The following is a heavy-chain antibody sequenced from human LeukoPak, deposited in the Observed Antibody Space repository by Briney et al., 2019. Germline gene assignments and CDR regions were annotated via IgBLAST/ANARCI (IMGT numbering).Heavy chain of an antibody. D-gene: IGHD3-16*02. CDR2: IIPIFGTA. CDR3: AISAYDYVWGSYRSDY. CDR1: GGTFSSYA. V-gene: IGHV1-69*05. Sequence: SVKVSCKASGGTFSSYAISWVRQAPGQGLEWMGGIIPIFGTANYAQKFQGRVTITTDESTSTAYMELRSPRSDDTAVYYCAISAYDYVWGSYRSDYWGQGTLVTVSS. J-gene: IGHJ4*02.